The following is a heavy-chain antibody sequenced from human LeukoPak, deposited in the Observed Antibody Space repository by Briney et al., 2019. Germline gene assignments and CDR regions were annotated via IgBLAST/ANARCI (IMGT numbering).Heavy chain of an antibody. Sequence: QPGGSLRLSCAASGFTFSSYAMHWVRQAPGKGLEWVAVISYDGSNKYYADSVKGRFTISRDNSKNTLYLQMNSLRAEDTAVYYCAREAAAGTMSWFDPRGQGTLVTVSS. CDR2: ISYDGSNK. CDR3: AREAAAGTMSWFDP. V-gene: IGHV3-30-3*01. CDR1: GFTFSSYA. D-gene: IGHD6-13*01. J-gene: IGHJ5*02.